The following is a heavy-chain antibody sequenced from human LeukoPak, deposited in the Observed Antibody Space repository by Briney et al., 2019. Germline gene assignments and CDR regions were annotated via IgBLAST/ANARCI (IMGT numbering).Heavy chain of an antibody. V-gene: IGHV3-9*01. Sequence: PGGSLRLSCAASGLTFSSHWMHWVRQAPGKGLEWVSGISWNSAGIGYADSVKGRFTISRDNAKNSLYLQMNSLRAEDTALYYCAKRATHRGFDYWGQGTLVTVSS. CDR3: AKRATHRGFDY. J-gene: IGHJ4*02. D-gene: IGHD2-15*01. CDR1: GLTFSSHW. CDR2: ISWNSAGI.